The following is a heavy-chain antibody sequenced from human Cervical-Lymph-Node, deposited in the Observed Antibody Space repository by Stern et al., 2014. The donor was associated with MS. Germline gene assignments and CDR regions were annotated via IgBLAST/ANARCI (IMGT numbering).Heavy chain of an antibody. J-gene: IGHJ4*02. V-gene: IGHV1-46*01. CDR1: GYSFTNYY. CDR2: INPRDGSA. Sequence: QVQLVQSGAEVKKPGASVKISCKASGYSFTNYYLHWVRQAPGQGLEWMGIINPRDGSASYAQRFQGRVTMTRDRSTSTVYMEMSSLRSEDTAVYFCAGGHTFDYWGQGTLVTVSS. CDR3: AGGHTFDY.